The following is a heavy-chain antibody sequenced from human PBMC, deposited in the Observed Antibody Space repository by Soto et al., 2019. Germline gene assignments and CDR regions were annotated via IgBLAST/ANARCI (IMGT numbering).Heavy chain of an antibody. CDR3: ARQVGAIDY. V-gene: IGHV4-59*01. CDR1: GGSISNYY. CDR2: IYYSGNT. D-gene: IGHD1-26*01. Sequence: PSETLSLTCTVSGGSISNYYWSWIRQPPGKGLEWIGYIYYSGNTNYNPSLKSRVTISVDTSKNQFSLKLSSVTAADTAVYYCARQVGAIDYWGQGTLVTVS. J-gene: IGHJ4*02.